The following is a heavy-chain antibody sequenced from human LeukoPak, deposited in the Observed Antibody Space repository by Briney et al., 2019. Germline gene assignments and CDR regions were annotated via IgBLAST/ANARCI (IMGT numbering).Heavy chain of an antibody. D-gene: IGHD6-13*01. V-gene: IGHV4-59*05. Sequence: SETLSLTCTVSGGSISSYYWSWIRQPPGKGLEWIGSIYYSGSTYYNPSLKSRVTISVDTSKNQFSLKLSSVTAADTAVYYCARLDEYSSSSTHEDYWGQGTLVTVSS. CDR1: GGSISSYY. J-gene: IGHJ4*02. CDR3: ARLDEYSSSSTHEDY. CDR2: IYYSGST.